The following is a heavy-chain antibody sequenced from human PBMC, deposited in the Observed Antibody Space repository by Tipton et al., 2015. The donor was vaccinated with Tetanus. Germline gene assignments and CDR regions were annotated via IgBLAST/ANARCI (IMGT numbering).Heavy chain of an antibody. CDR1: GYSFTSYW. V-gene: IGHV5-51*01. CDR2: IYPGDSDP. CDR3: ARFDWGASYYYGMDV. J-gene: IGHJ6*02. D-gene: IGHD7-27*01. Sequence: QLVQSGAEVKKPGESLKISCKGSGYSFTSYWIGWVRQMPGKGLEWMGIIYPGDSDPRYSPSFQGQVTISADKSISTAYLQWISLKASDPAMYYCARFDWGASYYYGMDVWGQGTTVTVSS.